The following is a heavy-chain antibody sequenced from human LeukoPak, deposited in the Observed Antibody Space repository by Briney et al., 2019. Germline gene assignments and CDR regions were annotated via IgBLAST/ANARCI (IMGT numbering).Heavy chain of an antibody. CDR3: ARALFWSGFFDY. J-gene: IGHJ4*02. V-gene: IGHV3-66*02. D-gene: IGHD3-3*01. Sequence: PGGSLRLSCAASGLTVSTNYMSWVRQAPGKGLEWGSVIYSGGNTYYADSVKGRFTISRDNSQNTLYLQMNSLRAEDTAVFYCARALFWSGFFDYWGQGTLVTVSS. CDR1: GLTVSTNY. CDR2: IYSGGNT.